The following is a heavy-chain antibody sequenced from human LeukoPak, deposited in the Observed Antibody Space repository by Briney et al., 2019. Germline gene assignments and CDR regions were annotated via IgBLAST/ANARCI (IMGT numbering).Heavy chain of an antibody. CDR1: GFTFSGFW. Sequence: GGSLRLSCAVSGFTFSGFWKSWSRQAPGKGLEWVASINSDGSEGYYADVVKGRFTISRDNAKNSLYLQINSLRAEDTAVYYCARSSYSSSSSVWGQGTMVAVSS. J-gene: IGHJ3*01. CDR3: ARSSYSSSSSV. CDR2: INSDGSEG. V-gene: IGHV3-7*03. D-gene: IGHD6-6*01.